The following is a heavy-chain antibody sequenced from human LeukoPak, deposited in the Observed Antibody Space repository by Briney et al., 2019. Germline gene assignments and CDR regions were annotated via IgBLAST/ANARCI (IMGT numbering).Heavy chain of an antibody. D-gene: IGHD5-24*01. V-gene: IGHV3-66*02. CDR1: GIIVSSNY. CDR2: IYREGTP. Sequence: GGSLRLSCAASGIIVSSNYLSWVRQAPGKGLEWVSAIYREGTPYYTDSVKGRFTISRDNSKNTMYLQMNSLRAEDTAVYYCVTQVNATTIFDYWGQGTLVTVSS. CDR3: VTQVNATTIFDY. J-gene: IGHJ4*02.